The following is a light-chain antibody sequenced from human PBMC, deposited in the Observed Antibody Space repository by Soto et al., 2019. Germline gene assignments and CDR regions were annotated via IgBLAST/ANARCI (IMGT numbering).Light chain of an antibody. CDR1: SSDVGTYNY. CDR2: DVS. V-gene: IGLV2-11*01. J-gene: IGLJ1*01. CDR3: CSYAGSPRYV. Sequence: QSALTQPRSVSGSLGQSVTISCTGTSSDVGTYNYVSWYQQHPGKAPKVMIYDVSERPSGVPDRFSGSKSGNTASLTISRLQAEDAADYYCCSYAGSPRYVLGTGTKLTVL.